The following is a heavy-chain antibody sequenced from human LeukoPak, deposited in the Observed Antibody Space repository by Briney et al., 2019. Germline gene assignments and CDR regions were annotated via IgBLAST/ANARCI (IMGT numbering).Heavy chain of an antibody. J-gene: IGHJ6*04. D-gene: IGHD4/OR15-4a*01. CDR1: GFTFSSYA. V-gene: IGHV3-64D*06. Sequence: GGSLRLSCSASGFTFSSYAMHWVRQAPGKGLEYVSAISSNGGSTYYADSVKGRFTISRDNSKNTLYLQMSSLRAEDTAVYYCVKGQGAYYYYYGMDVWGKGTTVTVSS. CDR3: VKGQGAYYYYYGMDV. CDR2: ISSNGGST.